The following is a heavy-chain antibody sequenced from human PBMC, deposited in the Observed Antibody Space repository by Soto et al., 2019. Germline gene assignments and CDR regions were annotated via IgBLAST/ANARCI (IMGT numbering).Heavy chain of an antibody. CDR3: ARELITAYYFDS. Sequence: GGSLRLSCAASGFTFSDHYMSWIRQAPGKGLEWIGYSSNSGSFTRYADSVKGRFTISRDTVKNSLFLQMNSLRAEDTAVYYCARELITAYYFDSWGQGTLVTVSS. V-gene: IGHV3-11*06. CDR1: GFTFSDHY. CDR2: SSNSGSFT. D-gene: IGHD3-22*01. J-gene: IGHJ4*02.